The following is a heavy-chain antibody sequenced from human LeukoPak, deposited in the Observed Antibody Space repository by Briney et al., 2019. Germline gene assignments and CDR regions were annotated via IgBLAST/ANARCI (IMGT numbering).Heavy chain of an antibody. J-gene: IGHJ4*02. CDR1: GFTFSSHS. CDR3: ARERDEGFDY. Sequence: GGSLRLSCAASGFTFSSHSMNWVRQAPGKGPEWVSSFGTRSSSIYHADSVKGRFTISRDNARNSLYLQMNSLKAEDTAVYYCARERDEGFDYWGQGTLVTVSS. CDR2: FGTRSSSI. V-gene: IGHV3-21*01. D-gene: IGHD5-24*01.